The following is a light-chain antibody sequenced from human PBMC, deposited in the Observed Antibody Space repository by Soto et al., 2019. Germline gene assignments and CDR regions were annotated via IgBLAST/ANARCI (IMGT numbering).Light chain of an antibody. CDR3: CSYASSNTLI. J-gene: IGLJ2*01. CDR1: SSDVGSYNL. V-gene: IGLV2-23*01. Sequence: QAALTQPASVSGSPGQSITISCAGTSSDVGSYNLVSWYQQHPGKAPKLMIYEGSDRPSGVSKRFSGSKSGNTASLTISGLQAGDEADYYCCSYASSNTLIFGGGTKLTVL. CDR2: EGS.